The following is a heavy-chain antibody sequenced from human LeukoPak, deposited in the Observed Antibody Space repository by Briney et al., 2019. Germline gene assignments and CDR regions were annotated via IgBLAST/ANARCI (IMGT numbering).Heavy chain of an antibody. J-gene: IGHJ4*02. CDR1: GASFSGHY. Sequence: PSDTLSLTCAVYGASFSGHYWSWVRQPPGQGLEWLGEIYRSGSTNFWYPSGVTNYNPSLTRRVTISVDTSKNQFSLKLSSVTAADTAVYYCARAGDGSGALQRSFIDFWDQGILVTVSS. V-gene: IGHV4-34*01. CDR3: ARAGDGSGALQRSFIDF. D-gene: IGHD3-10*01. CDR2: IYRSGSTNFWYPSGVT.